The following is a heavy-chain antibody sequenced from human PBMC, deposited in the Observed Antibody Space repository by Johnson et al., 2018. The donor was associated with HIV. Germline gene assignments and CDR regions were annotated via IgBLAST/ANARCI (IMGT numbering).Heavy chain of an antibody. J-gene: IGHJ3*02. CDR2: ISWNSGDI. Sequence: VQLVESGGGLVQPGRSLRLSCAASGFTFDDYAIHWVRQAPGKGLEWVSGISWNSGDIGYADSVKGRFTISRDNAKNSLSLQMNRLRAEDTAVYYCARAYSYGTFDIWGQGTMVTVSS. D-gene: IGHD5-18*01. CDR1: GFTFDDYA. CDR3: ARAYSYGTFDI. V-gene: IGHV3-9*01.